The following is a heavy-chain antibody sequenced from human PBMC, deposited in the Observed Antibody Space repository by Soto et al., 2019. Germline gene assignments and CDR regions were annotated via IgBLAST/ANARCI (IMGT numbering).Heavy chain of an antibody. Sequence: QVQLVQSGAEVKKPGASVKVSCKASGYTFTSYYMHWVRQAPGQGLEWRGIINPSGGSTSYAQKFQGRVPMTRDTSTSTVYMELSSLRSEDTAVYYCERDLEYCSGGSCYYYYGMDVWGQGTTVTVSS. CDR3: ERDLEYCSGGSCYYYYGMDV. CDR1: GYTFTSYY. J-gene: IGHJ6*02. D-gene: IGHD2-15*01. V-gene: IGHV1-46*01. CDR2: INPSGGST.